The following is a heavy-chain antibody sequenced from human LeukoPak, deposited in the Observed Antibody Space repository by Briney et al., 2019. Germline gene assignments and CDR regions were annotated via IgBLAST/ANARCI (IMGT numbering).Heavy chain of an antibody. D-gene: IGHD4-11*01. Sequence: PSETLSLTCTVSSGSISSSTYYWGWIRQPPGKGLEWIGSIYYSGSTYHNPSLKSRVTMSEDTSKNQFSLKLSSVTAADTATYFCARRATTVLALGAFDFWGQGTEVTVSS. J-gene: IGHJ3*01. CDR2: IYYSGST. V-gene: IGHV4-39*01. CDR3: ARRATTVLALGAFDF. CDR1: SGSISSSTYY.